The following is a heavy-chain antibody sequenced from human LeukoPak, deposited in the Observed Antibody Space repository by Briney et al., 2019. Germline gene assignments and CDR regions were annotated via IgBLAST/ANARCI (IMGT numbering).Heavy chain of an antibody. V-gene: IGHV4-39*01. CDR1: GGSISSSSHY. J-gene: IGHJ4*02. CDR2: IYYSGST. Sequence: SETLSLTCTVSGGSISSSSHYWGWIRQPPGKGLEWIGSIYYSGSTYYNLSLKSRVTIAVDPYNNQLSLKLSSVTAADTAVYYCARQGYCSGGSCYKVFDYWGQGTLVTVSS. CDR3: ARQGYCSGGSCYKVFDY. D-gene: IGHD2-15*01.